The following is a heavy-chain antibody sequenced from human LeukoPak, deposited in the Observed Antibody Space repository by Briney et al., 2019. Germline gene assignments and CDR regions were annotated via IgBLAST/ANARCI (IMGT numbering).Heavy chain of an antibody. V-gene: IGHV3-48*01. J-gene: IGHJ3*02. CDR3: AKDQAGVPGADDAFDI. D-gene: IGHD2-2*01. CDR2: ISSSSRTM. CDR1: GFTFSRYS. Sequence: GGSLRLSCAASGFTFSRYSMNWVRQAPGKGLEWVSYISSSSRTMYYADSVKGRFTISRDNAKNTLYLQMSSLRAEDTAVYSCAKDQAGVPGADDAFDIWGQGTMVTVSS.